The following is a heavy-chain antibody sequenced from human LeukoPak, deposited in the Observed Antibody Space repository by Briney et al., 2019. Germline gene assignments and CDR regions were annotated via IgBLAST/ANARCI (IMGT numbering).Heavy chain of an antibody. CDR1: GYTFTSYG. Sequence: RASVKVSCKASGYTFTSYGISWVRQAPGQGLEWMGWISAYNGNANYAQKFQGRVTMTTDTSTSTAYMELRSLRSDDTAVYYCARVLYSSIPGGYWGQGTLVTVSS. V-gene: IGHV1-18*01. CDR2: ISAYNGNA. J-gene: IGHJ4*02. CDR3: ARVLYSSIPGGY. D-gene: IGHD6-13*01.